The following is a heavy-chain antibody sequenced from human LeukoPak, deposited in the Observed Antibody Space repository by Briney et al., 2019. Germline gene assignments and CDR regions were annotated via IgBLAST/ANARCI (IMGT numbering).Heavy chain of an antibody. J-gene: IGHJ6*02. Sequence: GRSLRLSCAVSGFTFSNYAMHWVRQAPGKGLEWVAVTSYDGSNEYYADSVKGRFTISRDNSKSTLHLQMNSLRAEDTAVYYCARDMRGDYGDYSSSDYYYGMDVWGRGTTVTVSS. CDR2: TSYDGSNE. V-gene: IGHV3-30*04. D-gene: IGHD4-17*01. CDR1: GFTFSNYA. CDR3: ARDMRGDYGDYSSSDYYYGMDV.